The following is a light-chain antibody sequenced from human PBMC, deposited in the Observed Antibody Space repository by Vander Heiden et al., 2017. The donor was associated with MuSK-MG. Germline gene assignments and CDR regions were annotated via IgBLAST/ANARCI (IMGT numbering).Light chain of an antibody. CDR2: DDS. CDR3: QVWDTSDHPNWV. J-gene: IGLJ3*02. CDR1: NIGSKS. V-gene: IGLV3-21*02. Sequence: SYVLTQPPPVSVAPGQTARITCGGNNIGSKSVHWYQQKPGQAPVLVVYDDSDRPSGIPERFSGSTSGNTATLTISRVEAGDEADYYCQVWDTSDHPNWVFGGGTKLTVL.